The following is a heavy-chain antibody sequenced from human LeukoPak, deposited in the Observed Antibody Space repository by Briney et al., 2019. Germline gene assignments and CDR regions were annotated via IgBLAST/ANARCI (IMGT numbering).Heavy chain of an antibody. D-gene: IGHD3-22*01. CDR3: AKGPDSSGYLIHR. CDR2: ISSSGRTF. J-gene: IGHJ1*01. V-gene: IGHV3-48*03. CDR1: GFTFSSFE. Sequence: GGSLRLSCAASGFTFSSFEMNWIRQAPGKGLEWVSYISSSGRTFYYADSVKGRFTISRDNAKNSLYLQMNSLRAEDTAVYYCAKGPDSSGYLIHRWGQGTLVTVSS.